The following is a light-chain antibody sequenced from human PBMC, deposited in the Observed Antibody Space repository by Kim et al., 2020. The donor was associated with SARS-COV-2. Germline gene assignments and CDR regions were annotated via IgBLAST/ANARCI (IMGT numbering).Light chain of an antibody. Sequence: ASVKITCALSSGNSSYAIAWHPQQPEKGPRLLMKLNSDGSHSQGDGIPDRFSGYSSGAERYLTISSLQSEDEADYCCQTWGTGVWVFGGGTQLTVL. CDR1: SGNSSYA. CDR3: QTWGTGVWV. V-gene: IGLV4-69*01. J-gene: IGLJ3*02. CDR2: LNSDGSH.